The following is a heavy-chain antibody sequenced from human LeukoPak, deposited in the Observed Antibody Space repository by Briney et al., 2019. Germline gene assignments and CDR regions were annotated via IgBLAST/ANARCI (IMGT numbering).Heavy chain of an antibody. Sequence: ASVKVSCKASGYTFTDYYMHWVRQAPGQGLEWMGWINPNSGGTNYAQKLHGRVTMTTDTSTSTSYMELRSLRSDDTAVYYCARAAYYFDSSAAFDIWGQGTMVTVSS. CDR1: GYTFTDYY. J-gene: IGHJ3*02. V-gene: IGHV1-2*02. CDR2: INPNSGGT. D-gene: IGHD3-22*01. CDR3: ARAAYYFDSSAAFDI.